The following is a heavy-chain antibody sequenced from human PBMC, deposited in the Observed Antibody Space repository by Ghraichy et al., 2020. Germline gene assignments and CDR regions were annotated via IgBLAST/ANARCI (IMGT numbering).Heavy chain of an antibody. D-gene: IGHD2-2*01. CDR3: ARSYCSTTSCHGYFDY. Sequence: SETLSLTCTVSGDSISGYYWSWIRQPPGKGLEWIGYMYYSGSTNYNPSLKSRVTISVDTSKNQFSLKLSSVTAADTAVYYCARSYCSTTSCHGYFDYWGQGTLVTISS. J-gene: IGHJ4*02. V-gene: IGHV4-59*01. CDR2: MYYSGST. CDR1: GDSISGYY.